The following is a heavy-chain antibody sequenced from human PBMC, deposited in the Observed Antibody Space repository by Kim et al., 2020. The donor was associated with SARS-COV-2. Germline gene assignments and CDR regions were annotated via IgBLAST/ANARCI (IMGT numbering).Heavy chain of an antibody. CDR3: AKXDGYYLGYXFDI. J-gene: IGHJ3*02. V-gene: IGHV3-23*01. Sequence: GGSLRLSCATSGFTFSNFAMTWVRQAPGKGLEWVSDISGNGIVTDYAGSVKGRFTISRDNSKNRLYLQMNRLRAEDTAVYYCAKXDGYYLGYXFDIXGQG. CDR2: ISGNGIVT. D-gene: IGHD2-21*01. CDR1: GFTFSNFA.